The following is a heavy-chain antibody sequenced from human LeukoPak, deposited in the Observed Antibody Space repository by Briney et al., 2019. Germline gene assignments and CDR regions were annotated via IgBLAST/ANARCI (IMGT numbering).Heavy chain of an antibody. J-gene: IGHJ4*02. V-gene: IGHV4-31*03. CDR3: ARGVMGDIVVVPAASLEHYFDY. Sequence: PSQTLSLTCTVSGGSISSGGYYWSWIRQHPGKGLEWIGYIYYSGSTYYNPSLKSRVTISVDTSKNQFSLKLSSVTAADTAVYYCARGVMGDIVVVPAASLEHYFDYWGQGTLVTVSS. CDR2: IYYSGST. D-gene: IGHD2-2*01. CDR1: GGSISSGGYY.